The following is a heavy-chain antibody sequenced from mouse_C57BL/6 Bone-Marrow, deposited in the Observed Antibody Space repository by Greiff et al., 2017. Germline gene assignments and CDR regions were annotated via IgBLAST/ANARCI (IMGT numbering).Heavy chain of an antibody. CDR3: ASALNDYDENYYAMDY. CDR1: GYTFTSYW. CDR2: IYPGSGST. V-gene: IGHV1-55*01. D-gene: IGHD2-4*01. Sequence: QVQLQQPGAELVKPGASVKMSCKASGYTFTSYWITWVKQRPGQGLEWIGDIYPGSGSTNYNEKFKSKATLTVDTSSSTAYMQLSSLTSEDSAVYYCASALNDYDENYYAMDYWGQGTSVTVSS. J-gene: IGHJ4*01.